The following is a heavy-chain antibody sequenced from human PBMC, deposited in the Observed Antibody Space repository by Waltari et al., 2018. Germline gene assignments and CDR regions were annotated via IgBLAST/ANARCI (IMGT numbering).Heavy chain of an antibody. V-gene: IGHV2-5*01. CDR2: IYWTEDK. CDR3: AHSSPRWVRGNWFDP. CDR1: GFSLSTSGVG. J-gene: IGHJ5*02. D-gene: IGHD3-10*01. Sequence: QITLKESGPTLVKPTQTLTLTCTFSGFSLSTSGVGVGWIRQPPGKALEWLALIYWTEDKRYSPSLKSLLTITKDTSKNQVVLTMTNMDPVDTATYYCAHSSPRWVRGNWFDPWGQGTLVTVSS.